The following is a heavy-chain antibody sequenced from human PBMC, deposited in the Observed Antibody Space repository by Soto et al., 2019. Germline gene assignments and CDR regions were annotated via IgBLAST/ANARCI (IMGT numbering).Heavy chain of an antibody. CDR2: INHSGST. J-gene: IGHJ4*02. Sequence: SETLSLTCAVYGGSFSGYYWSWIRQPPGKGLEWIGEINHSGSTNYNPSLKSRVTISVDTSKNQFSLKLSSVTAADTAVYYCARPCGGDCYYYFDYWGQGTLVTVSS. CDR1: GGSFSGYY. CDR3: ARPCGGDCYYYFDY. V-gene: IGHV4-34*01. D-gene: IGHD2-21*02.